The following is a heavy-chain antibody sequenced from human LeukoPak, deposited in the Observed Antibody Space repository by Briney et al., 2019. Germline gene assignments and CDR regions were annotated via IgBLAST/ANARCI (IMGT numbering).Heavy chain of an antibody. CDR1: GFTFSSYA. CDR3: ARDPMPQWLAFDY. CDR2: ISSSGSTI. J-gene: IGHJ4*02. D-gene: IGHD6-19*01. V-gene: IGHV3-48*03. Sequence: GGSLRLSCAASGFTFSSYAMSWVRQAPGKGLEWVSYISSSGSTIYYADSVKGRFTISRDNAKNSLYLQMNSLRAEDTAVYYCARDPMPQWLAFDYWGQGTLVTVSS.